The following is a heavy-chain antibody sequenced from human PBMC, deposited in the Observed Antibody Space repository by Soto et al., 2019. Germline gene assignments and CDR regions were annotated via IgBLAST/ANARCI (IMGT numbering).Heavy chain of an antibody. CDR1: GGSMSSYY. V-gene: IGHV4-59*01. CDR2: ISYSGST. Sequence: SETLSLTCTVSGGSMSSYYWTWLRQSPGRGLEWIGYISYSGSTYYNPSLKSRVTISADTSKNQFSLRMNSMIAADTAVYYCVRAQPDASAGYWDPGTLLTVSS. J-gene: IGHJ4*02. CDR3: VRAQPDASAGY. D-gene: IGHD2-2*01.